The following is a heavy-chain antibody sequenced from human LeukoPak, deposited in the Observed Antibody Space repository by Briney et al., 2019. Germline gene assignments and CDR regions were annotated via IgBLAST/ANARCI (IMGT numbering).Heavy chain of an antibody. Sequence: GGSLRLSCAASGVTFSSYSMNWVRQAPGKGLEWVSSISSSSSYIYYADSVKGRFTISRDNAKNSLYLQMNSLRAEDTAVYYCARDREDMIVVVIARYGMDVWGQGTTVTVSS. V-gene: IGHV3-21*01. J-gene: IGHJ6*02. D-gene: IGHD3-22*01. CDR3: ARDREDMIVVVIARYGMDV. CDR2: ISSSSSYI. CDR1: GVTFSSYS.